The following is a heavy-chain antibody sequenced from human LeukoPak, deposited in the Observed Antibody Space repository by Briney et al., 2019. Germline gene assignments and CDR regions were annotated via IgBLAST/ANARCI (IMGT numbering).Heavy chain of an antibody. Sequence: PSETLSLTCSVSGGSVINSYWTWIRQPPGKGLEWIGYIYYSGSTSYNPSLKSRVTISVDTSKNQFSLNLSSVTAADTAVYYCARHRPGPYDYWGQGTLVTVSS. J-gene: IGHJ4*02. V-gene: IGHV4-59*08. CDR3: ARHRPGPYDY. CDR1: GGSVINSY. CDR2: IYYSGST.